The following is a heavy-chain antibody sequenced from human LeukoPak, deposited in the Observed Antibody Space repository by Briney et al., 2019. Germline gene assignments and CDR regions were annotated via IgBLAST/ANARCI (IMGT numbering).Heavy chain of an antibody. CDR3: ERGVGIWSGYYISHALHY. V-gene: IGHV4-34*01. D-gene: IGHD3-3*01. CDR2: INYSGST. Sequence: PSETLSLTCAVYGGSFSGYYWSWVRQPPGKGLEWVGEINYSGSTNYNPSLKSRVTLSVETSKNQFSLELSSVTAADTAVYYCERGVGIWSGYYISHALHYWDQGTLVSVPS. J-gene: IGHJ4*02. CDR1: GGSFSGYY.